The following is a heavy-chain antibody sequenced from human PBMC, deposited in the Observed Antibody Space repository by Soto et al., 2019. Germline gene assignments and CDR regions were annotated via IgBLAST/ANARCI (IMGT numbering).Heavy chain of an antibody. Sequence: EVQLVESGGGLVKPGGSLRLSCAASGFTFSSYSMNWVRQAPGKGLEWVSSISSSSSYIYYADSVKGRFTISRDNAKNSLYMQMNNLRAEETAVYYCARTITIFGVVIIGLDYWGQGTLVTVSS. J-gene: IGHJ4*02. D-gene: IGHD3-3*01. V-gene: IGHV3-21*01. CDR2: ISSSSSYI. CDR3: ARTITIFGVVIIGLDY. CDR1: GFTFSSYS.